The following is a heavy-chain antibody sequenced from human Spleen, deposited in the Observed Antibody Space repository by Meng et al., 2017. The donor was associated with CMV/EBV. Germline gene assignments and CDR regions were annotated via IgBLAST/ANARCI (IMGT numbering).Heavy chain of an antibody. V-gene: IGHV1-69*05. CDR1: FSSYA. CDR2: LIPIFGTA. Sequence: FSSYAISWVRQAPGQGLEWMGGLIPIFGTANYAQKFQGRVTITTDESTGTAYMELSSLRSEDTAVYYCARGHHDYSLGRGGNWFDPWGQGTLVTVSS. D-gene: IGHD4-11*01. J-gene: IGHJ5*02. CDR3: ARGHHDYSLGRGGNWFDP.